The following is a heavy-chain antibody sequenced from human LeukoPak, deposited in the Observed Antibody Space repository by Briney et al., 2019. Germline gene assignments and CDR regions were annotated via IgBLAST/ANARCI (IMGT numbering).Heavy chain of an antibody. V-gene: IGHV3-74*01. CDR1: GFTFITYW. Sequence: GGSLRLSCAASGFTFITYWMHWVRQAPGKGLVWVSRINPDGSTTSYADSVKGRFTVSRDNAKNTLYLQMNSLRAEDTAVYYCARASIGWYHFDYWGQGTLVTVSS. D-gene: IGHD6-19*01. J-gene: IGHJ4*02. CDR2: INPDGSTT. CDR3: ARASIGWYHFDY.